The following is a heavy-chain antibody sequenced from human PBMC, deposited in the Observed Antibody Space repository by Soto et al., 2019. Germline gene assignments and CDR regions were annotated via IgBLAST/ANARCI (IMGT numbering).Heavy chain of an antibody. D-gene: IGHD6-6*01. CDR1: CGSISGVDYY. CDR2: IYYSGST. CDR3: ARERPDGARLDP. V-gene: IGHV4-30-4*01. J-gene: IGHJ5*02. Sequence: PSVTLSLTCTVSCGSISGVDYYWSLIRQPPGKGLEWIGYIYYSGSTYYNPSLKSRVTISVDTSKNQFSLKLSSVTAADTAVYYCARERPDGARLDPWGQGTLVTVSS.